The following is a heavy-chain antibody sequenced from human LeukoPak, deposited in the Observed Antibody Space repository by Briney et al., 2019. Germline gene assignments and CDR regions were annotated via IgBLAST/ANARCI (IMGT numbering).Heavy chain of an antibody. CDR3: ARGDSNGDYAYYYYMDV. J-gene: IGHJ6*03. CDR2: IYYSGST. V-gene: IGHV4-59*11. CDR1: GGSISSHY. D-gene: IGHD4-17*01. Sequence: SETLSLTCTVSGGSISSHYWSWIRQPPGKGLEWIGYIYYSGSTNYNPSLKSRVTISVDTSKNQFSLKLSSVTAADTAVYYCARGDSNGDYAYYYYMDVWGKGPTVTVSS.